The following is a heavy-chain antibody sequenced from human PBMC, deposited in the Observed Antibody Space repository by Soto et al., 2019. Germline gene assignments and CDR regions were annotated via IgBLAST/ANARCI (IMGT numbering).Heavy chain of an antibody. J-gene: IGHJ4*02. CDR3: ARALITKVDY. Sequence: NPSETLSLTCAVSGGSISSGGYSWSWFRQPPGKGLEWIGYIYHSGSTYYNPSLKSRVTISVDRSKNQFSLKLSSVTAADTAVYYCARALITKVDYWGQGTLVTVSS. CDR2: IYHSGST. V-gene: IGHV4-30-2*01. D-gene: IGHD3-10*01. CDR1: GGSISSGGYS.